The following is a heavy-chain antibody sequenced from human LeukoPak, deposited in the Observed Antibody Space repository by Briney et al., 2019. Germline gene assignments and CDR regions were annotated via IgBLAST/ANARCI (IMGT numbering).Heavy chain of an antibody. D-gene: IGHD3-10*02. V-gene: IGHV3-21*01. CDR1: GFTFSAYN. J-gene: IGHJ6*04. CDR2: ISSSSTYI. Sequence: PGGSLRLSCAASGFTFSAYNMNWVRQAPGKGLEWVSSISSSSTYIYYADSVKGRFTISRDNAKNSLYLQMNSLRAEDTAVYYCAELGITMIGGVWGKGTTVTISS. CDR3: AELGITMIGGV.